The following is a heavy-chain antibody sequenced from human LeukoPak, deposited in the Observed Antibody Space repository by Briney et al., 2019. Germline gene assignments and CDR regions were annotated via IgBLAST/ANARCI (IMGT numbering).Heavy chain of an antibody. V-gene: IGHV4-34*01. CDR1: GGSFSGYY. CDR3: ARGDLKSGSN. CDR2: INHTGST. J-gene: IGHJ4*02. D-gene: IGHD3-3*01. Sequence: SETLSLTCAVYGGSFSGYYWSWIRQPPGKGLEWIGEINHTGSTNYNPPLTSRDTISVDTSKNQFSLKLSSVTAADTAVYYCARGDLKSGSNWGQGTLVTVSS.